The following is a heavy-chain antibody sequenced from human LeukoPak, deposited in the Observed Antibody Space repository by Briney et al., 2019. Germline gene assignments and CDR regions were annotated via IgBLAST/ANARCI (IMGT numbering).Heavy chain of an antibody. Sequence: SETLSLTCAVDGGSFSGYYWSWIRQPPGKGLEWIGSIYYSGSTYYNPSLKSRVTISVDTSKNQFSLKLSSVTAADTAVCYCARHYYDSSGYYNWFDPWGQGTLVTVSS. V-gene: IGHV4-34*01. D-gene: IGHD3-22*01. J-gene: IGHJ5*02. CDR1: GGSFSGYY. CDR3: ARHYYDSSGYYNWFDP. CDR2: IYYSGST.